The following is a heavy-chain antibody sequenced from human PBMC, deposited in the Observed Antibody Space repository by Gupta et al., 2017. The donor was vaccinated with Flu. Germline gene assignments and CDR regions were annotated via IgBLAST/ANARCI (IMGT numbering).Heavy chain of an antibody. CDR3: ARSAVWVDF. Sequence: SGAEVKGTGQSLRISCKGYGYSFSNYWLAWVRQMPGKGLEWMGIIYPDDSDTRYNPSFQGHITISADNSINTAYLQWDSLKASDTAIYYCARSAVWVDFWGQGTPVTVSS. J-gene: IGHJ4*02. V-gene: IGHV5-51*01. CDR2: IYPDDSDT. D-gene: IGHD7-27*01. CDR1: GYSFSNYW.